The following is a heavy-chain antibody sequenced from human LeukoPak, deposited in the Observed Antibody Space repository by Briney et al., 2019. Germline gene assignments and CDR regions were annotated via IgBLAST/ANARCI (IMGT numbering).Heavy chain of an antibody. D-gene: IGHD3-9*01. V-gene: IGHV4-4*07. CDR2: IYTSGST. Sequence: SETLSLTCTVSGGSISSYYWSWIRQPAGKGLEWMGRIYTSGSTNYNPSLKSRVTMSVDTSKNQFSLKLSSVTAADTAVYYCATDGNYDILTGYPEYYFDYWGQGTLVTVSS. CDR3: ATDGNYDILTGYPEYYFDY. CDR1: GGSISSYY. J-gene: IGHJ4*02.